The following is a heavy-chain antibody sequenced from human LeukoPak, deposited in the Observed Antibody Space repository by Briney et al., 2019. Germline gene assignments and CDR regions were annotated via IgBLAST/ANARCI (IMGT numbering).Heavy chain of an antibody. CDR2: IYTSGST. CDR3: ARHSPIAAAGRGGFDY. D-gene: IGHD6-13*01. Sequence: SETLSLTCTVSGGSISSGSYYWSWIRQPAGKGLEWIGRIYTSGSTNYNPSLKSRVTISVDTSKNQFSLKLSSVTAADTAVYYCARHSPIAAAGRGGFDYWGQGTLVTVSS. CDR1: GGSISSGSYY. V-gene: IGHV4-61*02. J-gene: IGHJ4*02.